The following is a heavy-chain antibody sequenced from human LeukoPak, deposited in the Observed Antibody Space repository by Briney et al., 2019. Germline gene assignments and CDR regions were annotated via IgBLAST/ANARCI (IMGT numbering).Heavy chain of an antibody. J-gene: IGHJ6*03. CDR1: GGSFSGYY. V-gene: IGHV4-34*01. CDR2: INHSGST. D-gene: IGHD3-10*01. CDR3: ARRKAYYYGSGSYSGYYYYYYMDV. Sequence: SETLSLTCAVYGGSFSGYYWSWIRQPPGKGLEWIGEINHSGSTNYNPSLKSRVTTSVDTSKNQFSLKLSSVTAADTAVYYCARRKAYYYGSGSYSGYYYYYYMDVWGKGTTVTVSS.